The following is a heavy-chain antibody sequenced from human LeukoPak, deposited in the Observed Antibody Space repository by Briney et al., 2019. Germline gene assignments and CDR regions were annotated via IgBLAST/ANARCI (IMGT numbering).Heavy chain of an antibody. J-gene: IGHJ4*02. Sequence: GESLKISCKGSGCSFTSYWIGWVRQMPGKGLEWMGIIDPGVSDTRYSPSFQGQVTISADKSISTAYLQWSSLKASDTAIYYCARPHCSGRSCYFTYFDYWGQGTLVTVSS. V-gene: IGHV5-51*01. CDR1: GCSFTSYW. CDR3: ARPHCSGRSCYFTYFDY. CDR2: IDPGVSDT. D-gene: IGHD2-15*01.